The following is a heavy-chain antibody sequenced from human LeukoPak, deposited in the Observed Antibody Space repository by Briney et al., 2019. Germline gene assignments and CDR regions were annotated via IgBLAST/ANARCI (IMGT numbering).Heavy chain of an antibody. D-gene: IGHD1-26*01. CDR1: GFTFSSYW. Sequence: GGSLRLSCAASGFTFSSYWMNWVRQAPGKGLEWVSTISGGGGSTYYADSVKGRFTISRDNSKNTLYLQVNSLRAEDTAVYYCAKGGKWDVTPFDYWGQGTLVTVSS. CDR2: ISGGGGST. CDR3: AKGGKWDVTPFDY. J-gene: IGHJ4*02. V-gene: IGHV3-23*01.